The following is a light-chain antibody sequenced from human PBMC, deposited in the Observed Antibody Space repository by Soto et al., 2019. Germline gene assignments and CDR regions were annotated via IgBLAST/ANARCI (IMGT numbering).Light chain of an antibody. CDR3: AAWDDSLNGLYV. J-gene: IGLJ1*01. CDR2: SNN. CDR1: SSNIGSNT. V-gene: IGLV1-44*01. Sequence: QSVLTQPPSASGTPGQRVTISCSGSSSNIGSNTVNWYQQLPGTAPKLLICSNNQRPSGVPDRFSGSKSGTSASLAISGLQSEDEADYYCAAWDDSLNGLYVFGTGTKVPS.